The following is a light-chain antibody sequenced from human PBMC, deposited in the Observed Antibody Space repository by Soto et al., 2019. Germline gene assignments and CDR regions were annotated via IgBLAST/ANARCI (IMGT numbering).Light chain of an antibody. Sequence: AIRMTQSPSSFSASTGDRVTITCRASQGISSYLAWYQQKPVKAPKLLIYAASTLQSGVPSRFSGSRSGTDFTHTSSFLQTEDFATYETQQYYRYPRTFGQGTKLEIK. CDR1: QGISSY. CDR2: AAS. J-gene: IGKJ2*01. V-gene: IGKV1-8*01. CDR3: QQYYRYPRT.